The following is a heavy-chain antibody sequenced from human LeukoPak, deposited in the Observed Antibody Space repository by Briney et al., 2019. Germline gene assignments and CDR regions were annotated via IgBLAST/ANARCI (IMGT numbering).Heavy chain of an antibody. J-gene: IGHJ4*02. V-gene: IGHV1-18*01. Sequence: GASVKVSCKTFGYTFTSYGISWVRQALGQGLEGMGWISAYSGNTNYEEKLQGRVTMTTDTSTSTAYMELRSLRSDDTAMYYCARDAWEVIVIGYFDYWGQGTLVTVSS. CDR1: GYTFTSYG. D-gene: IGHD2/OR15-2a*01. CDR2: ISAYSGNT. CDR3: ARDAWEVIVIGYFDY.